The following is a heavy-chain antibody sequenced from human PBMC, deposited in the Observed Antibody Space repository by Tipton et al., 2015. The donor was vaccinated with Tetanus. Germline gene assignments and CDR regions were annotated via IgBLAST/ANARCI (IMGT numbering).Heavy chain of an antibody. CDR1: GDSLSGYSVA. CDR2: TYYRSSWYT. D-gene: IGHD6-19*01. Sequence: GLVKPSQTLSLTCDVSGDSLSGYSVAWNWIRQSPSRGLEWLGRTYYRSSWYTDYALSVRGRITINPDTSKSQFSLQLNSVTPEDSAVYYCARYSSGWYIDYWGQGTLVTVSS. J-gene: IGHJ4*02. V-gene: IGHV6-1*01. CDR3: ARYSSGWYIDY.